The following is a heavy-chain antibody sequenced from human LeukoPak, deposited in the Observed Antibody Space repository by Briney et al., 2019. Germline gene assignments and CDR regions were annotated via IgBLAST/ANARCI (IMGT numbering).Heavy chain of an antibody. CDR1: GFTFSDYY. D-gene: IGHD5-12*01. CDR2: ISSSSSYI. J-gene: IGHJ6*02. V-gene: IGHV3-11*06. CDR3: ARDVAVATMRGYYGMDV. Sequence: GGSLRLSCAASGFTFSDYYMSWIRQAPGKGLEWVSSISSSSSYIYYADSVKGRFTISRDNAKNSLYLQMNSLRAEDTAVYYCARDVAVATMRGYYGMDVWGQGTTVTVSS.